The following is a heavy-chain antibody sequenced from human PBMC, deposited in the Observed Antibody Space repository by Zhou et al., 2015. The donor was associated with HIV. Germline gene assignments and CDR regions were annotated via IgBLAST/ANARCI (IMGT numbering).Heavy chain of an antibody. CDR3: ARDRGSSGWYKGGTIDY. Sequence: QVQLVQSGAEVKKPGSSVKVSCKASGGTFSSYTISWVRQAPGQGLEWMGRIIPILGIANYAQKFQGRVTITADKSTSTAYMELSSLRSEDTAVYYCARDRGSSGWYKGGTIDYWGQGTLVTVSS. D-gene: IGHD6-19*01. CDR2: IIPILGIA. J-gene: IGHJ4*02. CDR1: GGTFSSYT. V-gene: IGHV1-69*08.